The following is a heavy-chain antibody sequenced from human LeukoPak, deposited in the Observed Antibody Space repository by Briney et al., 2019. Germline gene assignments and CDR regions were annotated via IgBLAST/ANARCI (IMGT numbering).Heavy chain of an antibody. CDR3: AKDPGSDFDY. J-gene: IGHJ4*02. V-gene: IGHV3-30*18. D-gene: IGHD6-25*01. Sequence: GGSLRLSCAASGFTFSNYDMPWVRQAPGKGLEWVAIISYDGTNEHYADSVQGRFSISRDNNNNALYLQMDRLRGEDTAMYYCAKDPGSDFDYWGQGTLVTVSS. CDR1: GFTFSNYD. CDR2: ISYDGTNE.